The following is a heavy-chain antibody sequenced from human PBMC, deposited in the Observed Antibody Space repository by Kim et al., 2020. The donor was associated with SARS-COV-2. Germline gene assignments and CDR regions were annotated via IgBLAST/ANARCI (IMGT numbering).Heavy chain of an antibody. CDR3: TRSGWGTSFY. CDR2: IRSNTYGGTT. Sequence: GGSLRLSCSASGFIFGDFAVTWVRQAPGKGLEWVGFIRSNTYGGTTQYAASVKGRFTISRDDSKSTAYLQMNSLKAEDTAVYYCTRSGWGTSFYWGPGTL. J-gene: IGHJ4*02. CDR1: GFIFGDFA. V-gene: IGHV3-49*04. D-gene: IGHD1-7*01.